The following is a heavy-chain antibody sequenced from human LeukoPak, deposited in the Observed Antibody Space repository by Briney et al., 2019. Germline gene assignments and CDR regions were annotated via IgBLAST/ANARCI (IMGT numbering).Heavy chain of an antibody. Sequence: GGSLRLSCAASGSTFSSYWMSWVRQAPGKGLEWVANIKQDGSEKYYVDSVKGRFTISRDNAKNSLYLQMNSLRAEDTAVYYCARYDFWSGLDFDYWGQGTLVTVSS. CDR3: ARYDFWSGLDFDY. J-gene: IGHJ4*02. CDR1: GSTFSSYW. CDR2: IKQDGSEK. V-gene: IGHV3-7*01. D-gene: IGHD3-3*01.